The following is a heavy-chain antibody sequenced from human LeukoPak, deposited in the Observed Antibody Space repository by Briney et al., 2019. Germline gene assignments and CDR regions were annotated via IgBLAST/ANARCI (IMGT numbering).Heavy chain of an antibody. CDR1: GASITNTIYY. CDR3: ARTTYDSRGYQDFDS. D-gene: IGHD3-22*01. CDR2: ISYSGKT. J-gene: IGHJ4*02. Sequence: SETLSLTCTVSGASITNTIYYWGWIRQPPGKGLEWIASISYSGKTYYSPSLKNRVTISVDTSKNYFSLRLTSVTAADTAVYYCARTTYDSRGYQDFDSWGQGTLVSVSS. V-gene: IGHV4-39*07.